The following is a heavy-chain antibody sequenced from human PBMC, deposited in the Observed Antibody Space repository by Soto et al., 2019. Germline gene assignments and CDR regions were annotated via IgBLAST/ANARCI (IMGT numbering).Heavy chain of an antibody. Sequence: WWSXGLSCAASGFTFSIYSVDLCRQAPGKGLEWVAVISYDGSNKYYADSVKGRFTISRDNSKDTLYLQMNSLRAEDTAVYYCERDDFGTGTLDTWGQGTLVTVSS. V-gene: IGHV3-30-3*01. CDR3: ERDDFGTGTLDT. D-gene: IGHD3-10*01. CDR1: GFTFSIYS. CDR2: ISYDGSNK. J-gene: IGHJ5*02.